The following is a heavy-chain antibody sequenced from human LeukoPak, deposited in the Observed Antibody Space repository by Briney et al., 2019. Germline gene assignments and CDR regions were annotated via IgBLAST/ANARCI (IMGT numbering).Heavy chain of an antibody. D-gene: IGHD3-3*01. V-gene: IGHV1-69*04. Sequence: SVKVSCKASGGTFSSYAISWVRQAPGQGLEWMGRIIPILGIANYAQKFQGRVTITADKSTSTAYMELSSLRSEDTAVYYCAKDLIYDFWSGYYGNWFDPWGQGTLVTVSS. J-gene: IGHJ5*02. CDR2: IIPILGIA. CDR1: GGTFSSYA. CDR3: AKDLIYDFWSGYYGNWFDP.